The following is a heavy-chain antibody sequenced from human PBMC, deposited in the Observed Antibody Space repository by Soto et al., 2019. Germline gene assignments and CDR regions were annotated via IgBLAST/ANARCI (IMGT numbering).Heavy chain of an antibody. CDR2: INSDGSST. CDR3: ASSDRSGFGFDY. CDR1: GFTFSSYW. J-gene: IGHJ4*02. V-gene: IGHV3-74*01. Sequence: PGGSLRLSCAASGFTFSSYWMHWVRQAPGKGLVWVSRINSDGSSTSYADSVKGRFTINPDTSKNQFSLQLNSVTPEVTALYYCASSDRSGFGFDYWGQGTLVTVSS. D-gene: IGHD3-22*01.